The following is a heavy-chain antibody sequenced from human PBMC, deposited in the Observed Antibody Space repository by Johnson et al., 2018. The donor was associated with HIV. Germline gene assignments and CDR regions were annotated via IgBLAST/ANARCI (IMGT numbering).Heavy chain of an antibody. CDR2: IVGSGGST. Sequence: VQLVESGGGVVRPGGSLRLSCAASGFTFSSYAMSWVRQAPGQGLEWVSGIVGSGGSTYYADSVKGRFTISRDNSKNTLYLQMKSLRAEDTAVYYCAKDQGIEMAGYDGFDIWGQGTMVTVSS. V-gene: IGHV3-23*04. D-gene: IGHD5-24*01. J-gene: IGHJ3*02. CDR1: GFTFSSYA. CDR3: AKDQGIEMAGYDGFDI.